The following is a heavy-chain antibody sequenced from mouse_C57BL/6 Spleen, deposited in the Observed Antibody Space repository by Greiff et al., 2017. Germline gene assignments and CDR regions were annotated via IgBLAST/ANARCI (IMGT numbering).Heavy chain of an antibody. CDR1: GFTFSDYG. Sequence: EVKLMESGGGLVKPGGSLKLSCAASGFTFSDYGMHWVRQAPEKGLEWVAYISSGSSTIYYADTVKGRFTISRDNAKNTLFLQMTSLRSEDTAMYYCARLYYYGFDYWGQGTTLTVSS. J-gene: IGHJ2*01. CDR3: ARLYYYGFDY. V-gene: IGHV5-17*01. D-gene: IGHD1-1*01. CDR2: ISSGSSTI.